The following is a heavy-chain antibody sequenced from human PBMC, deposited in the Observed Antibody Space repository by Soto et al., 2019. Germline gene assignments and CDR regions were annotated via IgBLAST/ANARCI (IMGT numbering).Heavy chain of an antibody. CDR1: GGSISSGGYY. V-gene: IGHV4-31*03. CDR3: ARDKRPRARTWIQPDI. CDR2: IYYSGST. J-gene: IGHJ3*02. D-gene: IGHD5-18*01. Sequence: QVQLQESGPGLVKPSQTLSLTCTVSGGSISSGGYYWSWIRQHPGKGLEWIGYIYYSGSTYYNPSLKSRVTISVDTSKNQFSLKLSSVTAADTAVYYCARDKRPRARTWIQPDIWGQGTMVTVSS.